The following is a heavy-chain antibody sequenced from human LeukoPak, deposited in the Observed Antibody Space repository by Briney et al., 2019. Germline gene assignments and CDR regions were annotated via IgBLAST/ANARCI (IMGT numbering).Heavy chain of an antibody. CDR2: FDPEDGET. CDR3: ATWGLSGIAAAEYYFDY. Sequence: GASVKVSCKVSGYTLTELSMHWVRHAPGKGLEWRGGFDPEDGETIYAQKFQGRVTMTEDTSTDTAYMELSSLRSEDTAVYYCATWGLSGIAAAEYYFDYWGQGTLVTVSS. D-gene: IGHD6-13*01. J-gene: IGHJ4*02. CDR1: GYTLTELS. V-gene: IGHV1-24*01.